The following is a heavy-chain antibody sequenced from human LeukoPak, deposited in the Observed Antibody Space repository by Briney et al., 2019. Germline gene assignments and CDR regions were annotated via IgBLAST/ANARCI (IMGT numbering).Heavy chain of an antibody. J-gene: IGHJ4*02. CDR1: GFTISSYD. Sequence: GGSLRLSCAASGFTISSYDMDWVRQAPGKGLEWVSSISSGGGRTYYADSVKGRFTISRDNSKNTLYLQMNSLRVEDTAVYYCAKDRIRPFYWGQGTLVPVSS. CDR3: AKDRIRPFY. CDR2: ISSGGGRT. V-gene: IGHV3-23*01.